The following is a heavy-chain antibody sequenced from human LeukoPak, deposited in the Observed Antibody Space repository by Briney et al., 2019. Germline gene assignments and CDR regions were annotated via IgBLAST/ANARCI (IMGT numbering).Heavy chain of an antibody. D-gene: IGHD3-10*01. Sequence: ASVKVSCKASGYTFTSYDINWVRQATGQGLEWMGWMNPNSGNTGYAQKFQGRVTMTRNTSISTAYMELSSLRSEDTAVYYCARARYGSGSFDPWGQGTLVTVSS. J-gene: IGHJ5*02. CDR2: MNPNSGNT. V-gene: IGHV1-8*01. CDR3: ARARYGSGSFDP. CDR1: GYTFTSYD.